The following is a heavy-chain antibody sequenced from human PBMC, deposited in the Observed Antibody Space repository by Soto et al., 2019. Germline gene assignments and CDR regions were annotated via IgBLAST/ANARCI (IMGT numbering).Heavy chain of an antibody. CDR3: ARAPLHTAMVTFDY. V-gene: IGHV3-21*01. D-gene: IGHD5-18*01. J-gene: IGHJ4*02. CDR1: GFTFSSYS. Sequence: GGSLRLSCAASGFTFSSYSMNWVRQAPGKGLEWVSSISSSSSYIYYADSVKDRFTISRDNAKNSLYLQMNSLRAEDTAVYYCARAPLHTAMVTFDYWGQGTLVTVSS. CDR2: ISSSSSYI.